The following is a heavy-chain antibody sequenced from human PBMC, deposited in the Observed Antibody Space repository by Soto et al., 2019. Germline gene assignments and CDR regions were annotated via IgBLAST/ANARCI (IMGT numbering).Heavy chain of an antibody. J-gene: IGHJ5*02. Sequence: GASVKVSCKASGGTFSSYAISWVRQAPGQGLEWMGGIIPIFGTANYAQKFQGRVTITADESTSTAYMELSSLRSEDTAVYYCASKALGYCSGGSCYWFDPWGQGTLVTVSS. CDR2: IIPIFGTA. CDR3: ASKALGYCSGGSCYWFDP. D-gene: IGHD2-15*01. CDR1: GGTFSSYA. V-gene: IGHV1-69*13.